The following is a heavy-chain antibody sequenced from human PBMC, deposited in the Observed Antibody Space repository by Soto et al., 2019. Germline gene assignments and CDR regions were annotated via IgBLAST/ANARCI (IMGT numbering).Heavy chain of an antibody. CDR3: ARVDLGYSSGWGYFDY. CDR1: GGTFSSYA. V-gene: IGHV1-69*06. J-gene: IGHJ4*02. CDR2: IIPIFGTA. D-gene: IGHD6-19*01. Sequence: QVQLVQSGAEVQKPGSSVKVSCKASGGTFSSYAISWVRQAPGQGLEWMGGIIPIFGTANYAQKFQGRVTITADKSTSTAYMELSSLRSEDTAVYYCARVDLGYSSGWGYFDYWGQGTLVTVSS.